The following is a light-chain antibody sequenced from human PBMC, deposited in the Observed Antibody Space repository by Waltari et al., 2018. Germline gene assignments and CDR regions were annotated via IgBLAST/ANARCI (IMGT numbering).Light chain of an antibody. CDR2: WAF. CDR3: LQYLHTPRT. V-gene: IGKV4-1*01. Sequence: DVVMTQSPDSLAVSLGERATINCKSSQSLLYTSNNKNYLTCYQQKPGQPPKILIYWAFIRESVVPDRFSGSGSGTYFTLTISGLQAEDGASYFCLQYLHTPRTFGQGTKVEIK. CDR1: QSLLYTSNNKNY. J-gene: IGKJ1*01.